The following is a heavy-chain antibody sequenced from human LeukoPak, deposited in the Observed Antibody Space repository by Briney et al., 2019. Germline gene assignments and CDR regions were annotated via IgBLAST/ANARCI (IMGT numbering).Heavy chain of an antibody. CDR1: GFTFSHYG. J-gene: IGHJ6*03. D-gene: IGHD2-15*01. CDR3: AKSTPLVDYYYYYMDV. Sequence: PGGSLRLSCAASGFTFSHYGMHWVRQVPGKGLEWVAFIRYDGSNKYYADSVKGRFTISRDNSKNTLYLQMNSLRAEDTAVYYCAKSTPLVDYYYYYMDVWGKGTTVTVSS. V-gene: IGHV3-30*02. CDR2: IRYDGSNK.